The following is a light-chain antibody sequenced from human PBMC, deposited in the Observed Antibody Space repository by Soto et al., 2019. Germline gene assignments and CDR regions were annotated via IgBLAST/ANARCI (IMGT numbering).Light chain of an antibody. CDR2: GAS. J-gene: IGKJ4*01. CDR1: QSVSSTY. CDR3: QQYAGSPLA. V-gene: IGKV3-20*01. Sequence: EIVLTQSPGTLSLSPGERATLSCRASQSVSSTYLAWYQQRPGQAPRLLIYGASSRATGIPDRLSGSGSGTDFTLTISRLETEDFAVYYCQQYAGSPLAFGGGTKVAIK.